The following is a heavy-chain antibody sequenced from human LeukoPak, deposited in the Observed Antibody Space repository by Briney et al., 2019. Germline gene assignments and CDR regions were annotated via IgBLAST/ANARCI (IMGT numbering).Heavy chain of an antibody. Sequence: GGSLRLSCAASGFTFSSYSMNWVRQAPGKGLEWVSYISSSSSTIYYADSVKGRFTISRDNAKNSLYLQMNSLRAEDTAVYYCARDKQLVTDYWGQGTLVTVSS. CDR1: GFTFSSYS. CDR3: ARDKQLVTDY. CDR2: ISSSSSTI. V-gene: IGHV3-48*04. D-gene: IGHD6-6*01. J-gene: IGHJ4*02.